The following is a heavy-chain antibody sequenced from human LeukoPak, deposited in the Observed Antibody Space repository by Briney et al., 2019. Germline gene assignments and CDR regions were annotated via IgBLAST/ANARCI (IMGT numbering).Heavy chain of an antibody. D-gene: IGHD3-10*01. Sequence: GGSLRLSCAASGFTFSSHPMHWVRQAPGKGLEWGAVISYDGRDKYYADSVKGRFTISRDNSKNTLYLQMSSLRAEDTAVYYCARGSLLLAPFDPWGQGTLVTVSS. CDR3: ARGSLLLAPFDP. CDR1: GFTFSSHP. V-gene: IGHV3-30*04. CDR2: ISYDGRDK. J-gene: IGHJ5*02.